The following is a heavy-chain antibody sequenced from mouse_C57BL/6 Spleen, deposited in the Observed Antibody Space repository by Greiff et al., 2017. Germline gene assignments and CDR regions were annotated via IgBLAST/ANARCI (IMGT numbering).Heavy chain of an antibody. CDR2: ITHSGET. V-gene: IGHV12-3*01. CDR1: GFPITSGYY. D-gene: IGHD4-1*01. J-gene: IGHJ1*03. Sequence: VQLVESGPGLVKPSQSLFLTCSITGFPITSGYYWIWIRQSPGKPLEWMGYITHSGETFYNPSLQSPISITRETSKNQFFLQLNSVTTEDTAMNYCAGDRTGYWYFDVWGTGTTVTVSS. CDR3: AGDRTGYWYFDV.